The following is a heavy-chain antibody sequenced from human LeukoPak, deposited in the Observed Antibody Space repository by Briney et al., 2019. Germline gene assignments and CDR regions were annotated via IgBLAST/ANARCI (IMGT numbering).Heavy chain of an antibody. CDR2: IKSKTDGGTT. Sequence: PGGSLRLSCAASGFTFSNAWMSWVRQAPGKGLEWVGRIKSKTDGGTTDYAAPVKGRFTISGDDSKNTLYLQMNSLKTEDTAVYYCTTDSSSWYFDAFDIWGQGTMVTVSS. J-gene: IGHJ3*02. CDR3: TTDSSSWYFDAFDI. CDR1: GFTFSNAW. V-gene: IGHV3-15*01. D-gene: IGHD6-13*01.